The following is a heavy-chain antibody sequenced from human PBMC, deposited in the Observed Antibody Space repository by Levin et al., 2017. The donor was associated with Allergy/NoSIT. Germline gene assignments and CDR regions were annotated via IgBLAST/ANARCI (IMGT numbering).Heavy chain of an antibody. Sequence: GGSLRLSCAASGFTFSSYAMHWVRQAPGKGLEWVAVISYDGSNKYYADSVKGRFTISRDNSKNTLYLQMNSLRAEDTAVYYCARDNGDYGDFTGGFDYWGQGTLVTVSS. CDR2: ISYDGSNK. J-gene: IGHJ4*02. CDR3: ARDNGDYGDFTGGFDY. V-gene: IGHV3-30*04. D-gene: IGHD4-17*01. CDR1: GFTFSSYA.